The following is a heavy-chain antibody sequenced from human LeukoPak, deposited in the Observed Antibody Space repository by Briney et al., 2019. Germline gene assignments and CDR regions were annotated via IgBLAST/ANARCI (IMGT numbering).Heavy chain of an antibody. Sequence: SVKVSCKASGGTFSSYAISWVRQAPGQGLEWMGGIIPIFGTANYAQKFQGRVTITADESTSTAYMELSSLRSEDTAVYYCARDSGDGYGFGPWGQGTLVTVSS. V-gene: IGHV1-69*13. D-gene: IGHD5-24*01. CDR2: IIPIFGTA. CDR3: ARDSGDGYGFGP. J-gene: IGHJ5*02. CDR1: GGTFSSYA.